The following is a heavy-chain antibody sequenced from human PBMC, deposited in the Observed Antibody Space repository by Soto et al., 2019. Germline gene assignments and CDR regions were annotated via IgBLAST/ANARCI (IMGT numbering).Heavy chain of an antibody. CDR2: IIRIFGTP. CDR1: GGTFSSSA. D-gene: IGHD3-10*01. J-gene: IGHJ6*02. V-gene: IGHV1-69*12. CDR3: ARQGSNEYYYYGMDV. Sequence: QVQLVQSGAEVKKPGSSVKVSCKASGGTFSSSAINWVRQAPGQGLEWMGGIIRIFGTPDYAQRFQGRVTITADESTSTAYMELSGLTSEDTAVYYCARQGSNEYYYYGMDVWGQGTTVTVSS.